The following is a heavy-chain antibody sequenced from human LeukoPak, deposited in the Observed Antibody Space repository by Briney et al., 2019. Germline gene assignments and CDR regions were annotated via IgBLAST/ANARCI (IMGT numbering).Heavy chain of an antibody. CDR2: ITANGDST. V-gene: IGHV3-43*02. D-gene: IGHD2-21*02. CDR3: AKDIEAGTAGFSFDY. Sequence: GGSLRLSCAASGFSFAYYAMHWVRHAPGKGLEWVSLITANGDSTYYADSVKGRFTISRDNSKNSLSLQMNSLRTEDTALYYCAKDIEAGTAGFSFDYWGQGTLVAVSS. J-gene: IGHJ4*02. CDR1: GFSFAYYA.